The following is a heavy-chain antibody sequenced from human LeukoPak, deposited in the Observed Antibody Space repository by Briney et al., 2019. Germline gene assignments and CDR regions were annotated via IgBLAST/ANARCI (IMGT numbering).Heavy chain of an antibody. CDR2: INHSGST. D-gene: IGHD3-10*01. V-gene: IGHV4-34*01. CDR1: GGSFSGYY. Sequence: SETLSLTRAVYGGSFSGYYWSWIRQPPGKGLEWIGEINHSGSTNYNPSLKSRVTISVDTSKNQFSLKLSSVTAADTAVYYCAREAGVKYYYGSGSYLPGYYMDVWGKGTTVTVSS. CDR3: AREAGVKYYYGSGSYLPGYYMDV. J-gene: IGHJ6*03.